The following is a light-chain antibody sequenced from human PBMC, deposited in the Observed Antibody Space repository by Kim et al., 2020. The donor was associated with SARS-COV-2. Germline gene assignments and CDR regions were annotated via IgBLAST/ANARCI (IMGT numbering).Light chain of an antibody. J-gene: IGKJ5*01. CDR1: QSVSSY. CDR3: QQRSDWPIT. CDR2: DAS. V-gene: IGKV3-11*01. Sequence: EIVLTQSPATLSLSPGERATLSCRASQSVSSYLAWYQQKPGQAPRLLIYDASNRATGIPARFGGSGSGTDFTLTISSLEPEDFAVYYCQQRSDWPITVGQGTRLEI.